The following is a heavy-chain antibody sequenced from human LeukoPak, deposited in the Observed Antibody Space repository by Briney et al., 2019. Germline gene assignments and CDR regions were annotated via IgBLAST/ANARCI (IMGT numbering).Heavy chain of an antibody. V-gene: IGHV4-34*01. CDR3: AGRSGYSYVDY. CDR2: INHSGST. CDR1: GGSFSGYY. Sequence: PSETLSLTCAVYGGSFSGYYWSWIRQPPGKGLEWIGEINHSGSTNYNPSLKSRVTISVDTSKNQFSLKLSSVTAADTAVYYCAGRSGYSYVDYWGQGTLVTVSS. J-gene: IGHJ4*02. D-gene: IGHD5-18*01.